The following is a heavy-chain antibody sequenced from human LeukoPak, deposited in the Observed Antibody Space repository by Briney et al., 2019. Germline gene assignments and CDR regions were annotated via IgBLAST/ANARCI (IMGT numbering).Heavy chain of an antibody. CDR3: ARVDGIAAAGGLLDY. CDR2: INPSGGST. Sequence: ASVKVSCKASGYTFTSYYMHWVRQAPGQGLEWMGIINPSGGSTSYAQKFQGRVTMTRDTSTSTVYMELSSLRSEDTAVYYCARVDGIAAAGGLLDYWGQGTLVTVSS. J-gene: IGHJ4*02. CDR1: GYTFTSYY. V-gene: IGHV1-46*01. D-gene: IGHD6-13*01.